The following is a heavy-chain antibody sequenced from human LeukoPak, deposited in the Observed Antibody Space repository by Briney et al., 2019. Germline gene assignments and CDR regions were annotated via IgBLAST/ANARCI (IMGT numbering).Heavy chain of an antibody. CDR1: GYTFTGYY. V-gene: IGHV1-2*06. D-gene: IGHD3-22*01. CDR2: INPKSGGA. CDR3: VRGGSSVALSGFEI. Sequence: ASVKVSCKASGYTFTGYYMHWMRQAPGQGLEWMGRINPKSGGADYSEQFQGGVSMTRDTSTSTASMELSSLRSDDTAMYYCVRGGSSVALSGFEIWGHGTMVTVSS. J-gene: IGHJ3*02.